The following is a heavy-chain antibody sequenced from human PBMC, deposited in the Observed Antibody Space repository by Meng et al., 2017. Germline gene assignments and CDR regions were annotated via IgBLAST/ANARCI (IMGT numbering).Heavy chain of an antibody. CDR1: GYTFPDYW. Sequence: VQLVLSGAEVKKPGASVKVSCKASGYTFPDYWLHWVRRAPGQGLEWMGRINPKSGDTHYAQRFQGRVTMTGDTSISTAYMELSGLRSDDTAMYYCAREYCSGGSCYKGNGWFDPWGQGTLVTVSS. J-gene: IGHJ5*02. CDR2: INPKSGDT. CDR3: AREYCSGGSCYKGNGWFDP. V-gene: IGHV1-2*06. D-gene: IGHD2-15*01.